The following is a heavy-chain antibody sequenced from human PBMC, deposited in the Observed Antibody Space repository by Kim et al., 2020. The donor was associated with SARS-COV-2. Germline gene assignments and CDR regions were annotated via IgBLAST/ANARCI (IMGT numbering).Heavy chain of an antibody. D-gene: IGHD2-15*01. J-gene: IGHJ5*02. CDR2: ISSSSSTI. Sequence: GGSLRLSCAASGFTFSSYSMNWVRQAPGKGLEWVSYISSSSSTIYYADSVKGRFTISRDNAKNSLYLQMNSLRDEDTAVYYCARDRTSVAARGFVAGWFDPWGQGTLVTVSS. CDR3: ARDRTSVAARGFVAGWFDP. CDR1: GFTFSSYS. V-gene: IGHV3-48*02.